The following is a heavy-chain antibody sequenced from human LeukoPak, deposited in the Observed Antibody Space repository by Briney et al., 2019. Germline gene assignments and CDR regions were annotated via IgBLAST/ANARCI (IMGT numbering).Heavy chain of an antibody. CDR3: AREHRNGDPFDY. D-gene: IGHD4-17*01. Sequence: GGSLRLSCAASGFTVSSNYMSWVRQAPGKGLEWVSVIYSGGSTYYADSVKGRFTISRDNSKNTLYLQMHSLRAEDTAVYYCAREHRNGDPFDYWGQGTLVTVSS. J-gene: IGHJ4*02. CDR2: IYSGGST. CDR1: GFTVSSNY. V-gene: IGHV3-53*01.